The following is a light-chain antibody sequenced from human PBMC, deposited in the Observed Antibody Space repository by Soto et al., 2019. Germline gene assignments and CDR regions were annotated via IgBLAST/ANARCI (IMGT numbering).Light chain of an antibody. CDR2: EVS. CDR3: ASHTTSDTRV. J-gene: IGLJ1*01. CDR1: SGDVGAYDY. V-gene: IGLV2-14*01. Sequence: QSVLTQPASVSGSPGQSIAISCTGTSGDVGAYDYVSWYQHHPDKAPKLMIYEVSNRPSGVSDRFSGSKSVYPATLTISGLQAEDEAYYYCASHTTSDTRVFGTGTKVTVL.